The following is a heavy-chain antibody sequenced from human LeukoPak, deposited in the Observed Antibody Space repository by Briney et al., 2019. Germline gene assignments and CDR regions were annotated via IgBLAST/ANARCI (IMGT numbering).Heavy chain of an antibody. D-gene: IGHD3-10*01. CDR3: AKEGAYPIITYDS. V-gene: IGHV3-7*01. Sequence: PGGSLRLSRAASGFTFSRYWMNWVRQAPGKGLEWVANIKRDGNEKNYVDSVKGRFSISRDNAKNSLYLQMDSLRAEDAAVYYCAKEGAYPIITYDSWGQGALVTVSS. CDR1: GFTFSRYW. J-gene: IGHJ5*01. CDR2: IKRDGNEK.